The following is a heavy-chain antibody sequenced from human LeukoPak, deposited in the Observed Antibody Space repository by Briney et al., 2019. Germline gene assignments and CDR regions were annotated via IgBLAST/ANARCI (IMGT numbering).Heavy chain of an antibody. CDR1: GGTFSSYA. CDR2: IIPIFGTA. J-gene: IGHJ3*02. CDR3: ARRRLVEPINDAFDI. Sequence: ASVKVSCKASGGTFSSYAISWVRQAPGQGLEWMGGIIPIFGTANYAQKFQGRVTIPTDGSTSTAYMELSSLRSEDTAVYYCARRRLVEPINDAFDIWGQGTMVTVSS. D-gene: IGHD1-1*01. V-gene: IGHV1-69*05.